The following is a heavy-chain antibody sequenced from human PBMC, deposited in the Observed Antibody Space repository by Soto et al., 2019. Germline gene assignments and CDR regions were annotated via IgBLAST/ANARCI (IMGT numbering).Heavy chain of an antibody. V-gene: IGHV4-30-4*01. CDR3: ARILMNYYRLDY. J-gene: IGHJ4*02. D-gene: IGHD3-10*01. CDR2: IYSSGST. Sequence: SETLSLTDTVSGSPINRDDYYWSWIRKPPRKGLEGIGHIYSSGSTYYSPSLKSRAGTSVDSSKSQVPLKLNSVTVADTAVYFCARILMNYYRLDYWGQGALVTV. CDR1: GSPINRDDYY.